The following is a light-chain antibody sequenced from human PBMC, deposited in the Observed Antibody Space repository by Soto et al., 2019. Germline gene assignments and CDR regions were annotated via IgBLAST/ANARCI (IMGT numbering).Light chain of an antibody. J-gene: IGLJ1*01. Sequence: QSALTQPASVSGSPGQSITISCTGTSSDFGGYNYVSWYQQHPGKAPKLMIYDVSNRPSGVSNRFSGSKSGNTASLTISGLQAEDEADYYCGSYTSSSTLYVLGTGTKVTVL. CDR2: DVS. V-gene: IGLV2-14*01. CDR3: GSYTSSSTLYV. CDR1: SSDFGGYNY.